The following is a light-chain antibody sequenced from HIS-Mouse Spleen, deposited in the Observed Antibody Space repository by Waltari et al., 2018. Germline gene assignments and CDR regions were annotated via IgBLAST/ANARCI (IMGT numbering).Light chain of an antibody. J-gene: IGLJ2*01. CDR2: EDS. CDR1: ALPKKY. Sequence: SYELTQPPSVSVSPGHTARITCSGDALPKKYAYWYQQKSGQAPGLVIYEDSKRPSGIPERFSGSSSGTMATLTISGAQVEDEADYYCYSTDSSGNHRVFGGGTKLTVL. V-gene: IGLV3-10*01. CDR3: YSTDSSGNHRV.